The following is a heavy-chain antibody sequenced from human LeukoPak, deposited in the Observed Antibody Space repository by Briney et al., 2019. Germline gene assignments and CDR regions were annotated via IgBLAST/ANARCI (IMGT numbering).Heavy chain of an antibody. J-gene: IGHJ2*01. Sequence: PSETLSLTCAVYGGSFSGYFWTWIRQPPGKGLEWIGEINHSGSTNYNPSLKSRVTISVDTSKNQFSLRLTSVTAADTAVYYCARGTMTLWGRGTLVTVSS. V-gene: IGHV4-34*01. CDR2: INHSGST. D-gene: IGHD3-22*01. CDR1: GGSFSGYF. CDR3: ARGTMTL.